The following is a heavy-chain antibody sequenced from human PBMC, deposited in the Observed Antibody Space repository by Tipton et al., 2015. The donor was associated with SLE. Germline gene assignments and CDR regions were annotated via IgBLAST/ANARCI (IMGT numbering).Heavy chain of an antibody. CDR1: GGSFSGYY. Sequence: TLFLTCAVYGGSFSGYYWSWIRQPPGKGLEWIGEINHSGSTNYNPSLKSRVTISVDTSKNQFSLKLSSVTAADTAVYYCARQGYSSSQRDYWGQGTLVTVSS. CDR2: INHSGST. D-gene: IGHD6-13*01. CDR3: ARQGYSSSQRDY. V-gene: IGHV4-34*01. J-gene: IGHJ4*02.